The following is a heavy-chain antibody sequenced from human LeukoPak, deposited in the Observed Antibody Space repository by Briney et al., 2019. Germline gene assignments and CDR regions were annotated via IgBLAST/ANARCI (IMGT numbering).Heavy chain of an antibody. V-gene: IGHV3-48*03. CDR1: GFTFSSYE. D-gene: IGHD6-25*01. J-gene: IGHJ4*02. CDR3: GRDAAIGSRYFDY. CDR2: ISSSGSTI. Sequence: GGSLRLSCAASGFTFSSYEMNWVRQAPGKGLEWVSYISSSGSTIYYADSVKGRFTISRDNAKNSLYLQMNSLRAEDTAVYYCGRDAAIGSRYFDYWGQGTLVTVSS.